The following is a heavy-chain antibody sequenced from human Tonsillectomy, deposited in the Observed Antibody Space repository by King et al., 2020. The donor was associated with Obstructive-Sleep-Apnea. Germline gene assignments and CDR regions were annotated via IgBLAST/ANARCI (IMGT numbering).Heavy chain of an antibody. CDR1: GGSFSGYY. CDR3: ARGLRKCSSTSCYFSASRYYFDY. V-gene: IGHV4-34*01. Sequence: VQLQQWGAGLLKPSETLSLTCAVYGGSFSGYYWSWIRQPPGKGLEWIGEINHSGSTNYNPSLKSRVTISVDTSKNQFSLKLSSVTAADTAVYYCARGLRKCSSTSCYFSASRYYFDYWGQGTLVTVSS. J-gene: IGHJ4*02. CDR2: INHSGST. D-gene: IGHD2-2*01.